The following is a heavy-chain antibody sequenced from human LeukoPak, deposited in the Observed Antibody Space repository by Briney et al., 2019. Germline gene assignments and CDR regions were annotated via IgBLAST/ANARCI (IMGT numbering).Heavy chain of an antibody. V-gene: IGHV1-69*13. CDR2: IIPIFGTA. Sequence: SVKVSCKASGYTFTNYYIHWVRQAPGQGLEWMGGIIPIFGTANYAQKFQGRVTITADESTSTAYMELSSLRSEDMAVYYCARGGVGLHQPIDYWGQGTLVTVSS. J-gene: IGHJ4*02. CDR3: ARGGVGLHQPIDY. D-gene: IGHD1-14*01. CDR1: GYTFTNYY.